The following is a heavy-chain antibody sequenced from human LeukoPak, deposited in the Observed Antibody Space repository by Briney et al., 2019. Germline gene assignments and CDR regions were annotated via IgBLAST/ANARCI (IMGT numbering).Heavy chain of an antibody. Sequence: SETLSLTCTVSGGSISSSSYYWGWIRQPPGKGLEWIGEINHSGSTNYNPSLKSRVTISVDTSKNQFSLKLSSVTAADTAVYYCARTWSGYCLDYWGQGTLVTVSS. CDR1: GGSISSSSYY. D-gene: IGHD3-3*01. CDR2: INHSGST. J-gene: IGHJ4*02. CDR3: ARTWSGYCLDY. V-gene: IGHV4-39*07.